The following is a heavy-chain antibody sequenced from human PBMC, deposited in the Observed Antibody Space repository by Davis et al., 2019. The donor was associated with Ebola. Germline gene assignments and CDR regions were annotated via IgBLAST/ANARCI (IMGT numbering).Heavy chain of an antibody. CDR1: GGSISSYY. CDR3: AREPNGDYDAFDI. Sequence: SETLSLTCTVSGGSISSYYWSWIRQPPGKGLEWIGYIYYSGSTNYNPSLKSRVTISVDKSKNQFSLKLSSVTAADTAVYYCAREPNGDYDAFDIWGQGTMVTVSS. J-gene: IGHJ3*02. V-gene: IGHV4-59*01. CDR2: IYYSGST. D-gene: IGHD4-17*01.